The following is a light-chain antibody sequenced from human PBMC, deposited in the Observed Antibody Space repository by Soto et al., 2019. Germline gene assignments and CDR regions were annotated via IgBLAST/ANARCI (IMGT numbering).Light chain of an antibody. V-gene: IGKV4-1*01. Sequence: DIVMTQSPDSLAVSLGERATIDCKSSQSVFYNSNNKNYLAWYQQRPGQPPKLLIYWASTRESGVPDRFSGSGSGTDFTLTVSSLQAEDVAVYYCLQYYSSPWTFGQGTKVEIK. CDR1: QSVFYNSNNKNY. CDR2: WAS. CDR3: LQYYSSPWT. J-gene: IGKJ1*01.